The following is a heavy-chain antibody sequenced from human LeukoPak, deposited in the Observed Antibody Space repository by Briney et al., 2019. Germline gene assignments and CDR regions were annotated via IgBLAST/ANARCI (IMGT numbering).Heavy chain of an antibody. CDR1: GFTFTNFE. D-gene: IGHD2-15*01. Sequence: ASVKVSCKTSGFTFTNFEINWVRQAFGQGLEWMGLMHPNSGNTYFAQRFQGRVGLTSDTSLSTAYMEMNSLQFEDTAVYYCARGWAAEWGQGTLVTVSS. CDR2: MHPNSGNT. J-gene: IGHJ4*02. V-gene: IGHV1-8*01. CDR3: ARGWAAE.